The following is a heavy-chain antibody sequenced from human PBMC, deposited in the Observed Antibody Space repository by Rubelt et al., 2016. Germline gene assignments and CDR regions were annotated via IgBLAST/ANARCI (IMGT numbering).Heavy chain of an antibody. CDR2: IWYDGSKK. J-gene: IGHJ4*02. CDR3: ARAPSTVTTGDFDY. V-gene: IGHV3-33*01. Sequence: GMHWVRQAPGKGLEWVAVIWYDGSKKYYADSVKGRFTISRDNSKNTLYLQMNSLRAEDTAVYYCARAPSTVTTGDFDYWGQGTLVTVSS. D-gene: IGHD4-17*01. CDR1: G.